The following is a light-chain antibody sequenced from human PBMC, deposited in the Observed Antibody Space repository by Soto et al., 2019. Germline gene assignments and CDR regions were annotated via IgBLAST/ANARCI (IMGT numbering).Light chain of an antibody. CDR1: QSVLYSSNNRDS. J-gene: IGKJ2*01. V-gene: IGKV4-1*01. CDR2: WAS. Sequence: DIVMTQSPDSLAVSLGERATINCKSSQSVLYSSNNRDSLAWYQQKPGLPPKLLIYWASIRASGVPDRFSGGGSGTDFTLTISSLQAEDVAVYYCQQYYSTMYTFGQGTELEIK. CDR3: QQYYSTMYT.